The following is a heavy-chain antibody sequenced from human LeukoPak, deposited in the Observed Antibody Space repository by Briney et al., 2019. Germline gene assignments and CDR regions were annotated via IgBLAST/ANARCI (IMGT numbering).Heavy chain of an antibody. CDR1: AFTSRDYV. V-gene: IGHV3-11*01. J-gene: IGHJ4*02. Sequence: PGGSLRLSCAASAFTSRDYVMSWVRQAPGKGLEWVSYISSSGRTIYYADPVKGRFTISRDKGKNSLYMQMNSLRAEDTAVYYCARMSQFDWLSYVFDYWGQGTLVTVSS. D-gene: IGHD3-9*01. CDR3: ARMSQFDWLSYVFDY. CDR2: ISSSGRTI.